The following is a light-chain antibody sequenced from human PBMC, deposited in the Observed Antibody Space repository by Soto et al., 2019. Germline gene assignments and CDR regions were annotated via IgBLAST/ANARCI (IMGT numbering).Light chain of an antibody. CDR2: EVS. J-gene: IGLJ1*01. CDR3: SSYAGSNNPFFV. V-gene: IGLV2-8*01. Sequence: QSVLTQPPSASGTPGQSVTISCTGTSSDVGGYNYVSWYQQHPGKAPKLMIYEVSNRPSRLPDRFSGSKSGNTASLTVSGLQLEYVTHYYRSSYAGSNNPFFVLETTTKVT. CDR1: SSDVGGYNY.